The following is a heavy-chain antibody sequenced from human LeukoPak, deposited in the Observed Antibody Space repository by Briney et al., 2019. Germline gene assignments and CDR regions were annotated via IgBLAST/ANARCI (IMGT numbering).Heavy chain of an antibody. CDR2: IKQGGSEK. CDR1: GFTLTMYW. CDR3: VRDCWGLPNWVDGFDV. V-gene: IGHV3-7*05. Sequence: GVSLRLSCAASGFTLTMYWMSWVRQAPGKGLEWVGNIKQGGSEKNYFYSAAGRFAISRDNAKKSLYLQINSPGVEDTALSYCVRDCWGLPNWVDGFDVWGQGAMVSVSS. J-gene: IGHJ3*01. D-gene: IGHD7-27*01.